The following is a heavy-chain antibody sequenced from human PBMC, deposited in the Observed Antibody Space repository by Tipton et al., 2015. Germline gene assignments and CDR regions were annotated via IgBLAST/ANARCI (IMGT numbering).Heavy chain of an antibody. V-gene: IGHV4-39*02. CDR3: ARDFTPYQYYAMDV. CDR1: SGSIISSSYS. Sequence: LRLSCTVSSGSIISSSYSWGWIRQPPGKGLEWIGNIYYSGSTYYNPSLNSRVTISIDTSRNQFSLKLSSVTAVDTAVYYCARDFTPYQYYAMDVWGQGTTVTVSS. J-gene: IGHJ6*02. CDR2: IYYSGST.